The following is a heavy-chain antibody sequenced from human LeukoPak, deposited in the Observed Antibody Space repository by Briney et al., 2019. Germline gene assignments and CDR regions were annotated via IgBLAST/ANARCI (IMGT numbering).Heavy chain of an antibody. V-gene: IGHV4-34*01. Sequence: SETLSLTCAVYGGSFSGYYWSWIRQPPGKGLEWIGEINHSGSTNYNPSLKSRVTISVDTSKNQFSLKLSSVTAADTAVYYCARGYEKWELQFPQYYFDYWGQGTLVTVSS. J-gene: IGHJ4*02. CDR3: ARGYEKWELQFPQYYFDY. D-gene: IGHD1-26*01. CDR1: GGSFSGYY. CDR2: INHSGST.